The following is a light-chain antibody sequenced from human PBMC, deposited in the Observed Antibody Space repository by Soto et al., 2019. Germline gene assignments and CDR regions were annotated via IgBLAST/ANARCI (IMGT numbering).Light chain of an antibody. V-gene: IGKV1-5*03. Sequence: DIQMTQAPSTLSASVGDRVAITCRGSDNIVHWVAWYQQKPGKAPKLLIYKAANLADEVPSRFAGSGSGTDFTLTITRLQPDDFATYYCQHYNSFSRTVGQGTKVDSK. CDR3: QHYNSFSRT. J-gene: IGKJ1*01. CDR1: DNIVHW. CDR2: KAA.